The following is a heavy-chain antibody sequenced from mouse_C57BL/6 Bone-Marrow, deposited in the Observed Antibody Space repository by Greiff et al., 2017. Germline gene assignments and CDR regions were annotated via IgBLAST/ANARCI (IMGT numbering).Heavy chain of an antibody. CDR2: IRSKSNNYAT. CDR3: VRHRGNYLYYYAMDY. J-gene: IGHJ4*01. Sequence: EVQGVESGGGLVQPKGSLKLSCAASGFSFNTYAMNWVRQAPGKGLEWVARIRSKSNNYATYYADSVKDRFTISRDDSESMLYLQMNNLKTEDTAMYYCVRHRGNYLYYYAMDYWGQGTSVTVSS. CDR1: GFSFNTYA. V-gene: IGHV10-1*01. D-gene: IGHD2-1*01.